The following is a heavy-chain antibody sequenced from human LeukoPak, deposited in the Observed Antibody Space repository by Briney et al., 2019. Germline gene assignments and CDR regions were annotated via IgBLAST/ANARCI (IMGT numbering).Heavy chain of an antibody. CDR1: GGSISSSSYY. D-gene: IGHD1-26*01. CDR2: IYYSGST. V-gene: IGHV4-39*05. Sequence: SETPSLTCTVSGGSISSSSYYWGWIRQPPGKGLEWIGSIYYSGSTYYNPSLKSRVTISVDTSKNQFSLKLSSVTAADTAVYYCATISLLNSGSNDWGQGTLVTVSS. J-gene: IGHJ4*02. CDR3: ATISLLNSGSND.